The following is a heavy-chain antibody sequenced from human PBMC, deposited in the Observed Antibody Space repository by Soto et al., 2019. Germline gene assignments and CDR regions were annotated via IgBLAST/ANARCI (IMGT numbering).Heavy chain of an antibody. CDR1: GGSFSGYY. V-gene: IGHV4-34*01. Sequence: SETLSLTCAVYGGSFSGYYWSWIRQPPGKGLEWIGEINHSGSTNYNPSLKSRVTISVDTSKNQFSLKLSSVTAADTAVYYCARGGGIVVVVAASGNWFDPWGQGTLVTVSS. J-gene: IGHJ5*02. CDR2: INHSGST. D-gene: IGHD2-15*01. CDR3: ARGGGIVVVVAASGNWFDP.